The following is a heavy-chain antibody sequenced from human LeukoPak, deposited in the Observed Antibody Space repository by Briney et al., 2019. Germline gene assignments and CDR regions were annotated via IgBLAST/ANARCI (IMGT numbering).Heavy chain of an antibody. CDR1: GFTFINYI. CDR3: AKGGGETTVEVSAAGVFQY. Sequence: PGGSLRLSCGATGFTFINYIMIWFRQGPGKGREWISGISGTTGKTYYADSVKGRFSVSRDNSKNTLYLQMDRLRAEDTAVYYCAKGGGETTVEVSAAGVFQYWGQGTLVTVSS. J-gene: IGHJ4*02. D-gene: IGHD4-11*01. CDR2: ISGTTGKT. V-gene: IGHV3-23*01.